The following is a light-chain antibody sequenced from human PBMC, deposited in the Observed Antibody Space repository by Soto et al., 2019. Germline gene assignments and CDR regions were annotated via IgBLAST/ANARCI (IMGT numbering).Light chain of an antibody. CDR3: QQTFNVPPWT. CDR2: GAS. V-gene: IGKV1-39*01. J-gene: IGKJ1*01. CDR1: QNIDIY. Sequence: DIQMTQSPSSLSASVGDTVTITCRASQNIDIYLNWYQQKAGTAPKVLISGASNLQRGVPSRFSGSASGTDFTLTINNVQPEDFATYLCQQTFNVPPWTFGQGTKVDVK.